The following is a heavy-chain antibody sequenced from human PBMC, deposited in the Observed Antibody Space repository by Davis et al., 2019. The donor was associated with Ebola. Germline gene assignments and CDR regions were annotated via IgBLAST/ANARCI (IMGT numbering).Heavy chain of an antibody. CDR3: ARETTVTLIDY. V-gene: IGHV4-30-2*01. D-gene: IGHD4-17*01. CDR1: GGSISSGGYS. CDR2: IYHSGST. Sequence: MPSETLSLTCAVSGGSISSGGYSWSWIRQPPGKGLEWIGYIYHSGSTYYNPSLKSRVTISVDTSKNQFSLKLSSVTAADTAVYYCARETTVTLIDYWGQGTLVTVSS. J-gene: IGHJ4*02.